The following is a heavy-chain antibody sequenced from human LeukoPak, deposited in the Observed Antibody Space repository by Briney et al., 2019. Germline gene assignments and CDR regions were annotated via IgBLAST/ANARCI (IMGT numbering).Heavy chain of an antibody. CDR3: AKDATGYSSGGGYFDY. V-gene: IGHV3-21*04. J-gene: IGHJ4*02. Sequence: PGGSLRLSCAASGFTFSSYSMNWVRQAPGKGLEWVSSISSSSSYIYYADSVKGRFTISRDNSENTLYLQLNSLRAEDTAMYYCAKDATGYSSGGGYFDYWGQGALVTVSA. D-gene: IGHD6-19*01. CDR2: ISSSSSYI. CDR1: GFTFSSYS.